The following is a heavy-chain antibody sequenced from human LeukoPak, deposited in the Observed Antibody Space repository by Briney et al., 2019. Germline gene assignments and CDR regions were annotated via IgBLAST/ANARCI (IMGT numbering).Heavy chain of an antibody. CDR2: MSYSGTT. CDR3: ARSGYSFLVDY. J-gene: IGHJ4*02. CDR1: GGSISSSGTY. D-gene: IGHD5-18*01. Sequence: SETLSLTCTVSGGSISSSGTYWGAIRQPPGKGLEWIGSMSYSGTTYYNPSLKSRVTISVDTSKNQFSLRLSSVTAADTAVYYGARSGYSFLVDYWGQGTLVTVSS. V-gene: IGHV4-39*01.